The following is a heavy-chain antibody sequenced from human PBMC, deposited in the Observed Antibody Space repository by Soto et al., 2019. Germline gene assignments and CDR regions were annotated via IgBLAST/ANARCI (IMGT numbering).Heavy chain of an antibody. CDR2: VSGTGTRT. CDR3: AKDPITETIGGFEF. D-gene: IGHD2-15*01. Sequence: PGGYLRLSCASSVCTFSSYTMSWVRHSPGKWLEWVSGVSGTGTRTYYADSVKGRFTISRDNSESTLSLQMNSLRDEDTAVYYCAKDPITETIGGFEFWGQGTMVTV. J-gene: IGHJ3*01. V-gene: IGHV3-23*01. CDR1: VCTFSSYT.